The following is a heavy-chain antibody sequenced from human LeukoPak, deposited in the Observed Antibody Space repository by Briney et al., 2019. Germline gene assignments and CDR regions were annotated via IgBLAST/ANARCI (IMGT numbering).Heavy chain of an antibody. J-gene: IGHJ4*02. D-gene: IGHD3-22*01. CDR1: GFTFSSYA. CDR3: AILTYYDSSGYLEY. CDR2: ISGSGGST. V-gene: IGHV3-23*01. Sequence: PGGSLRLSCAASGFTFSSYAMSWVRQAPGKGLEWVSAISGSGGSTYYADSVKGRFTISRDNSKNTLYLQMNSLRAEDTAVYYCAILTYYDSSGYLEYWGQGTLVTVSS.